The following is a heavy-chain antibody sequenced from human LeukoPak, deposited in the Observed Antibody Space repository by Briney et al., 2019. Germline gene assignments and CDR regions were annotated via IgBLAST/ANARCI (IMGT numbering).Heavy chain of an antibody. J-gene: IGHJ4*02. CDR2: INPNSGGT. CDR3: ARDPSPYCGGDCYSSYFDY. Sequence: VSVKVSCKASGYTLTAYYMHWVRQAPGQGREWMGWINPNSGGTNYAQKFQGRVTMTRDTSISTAYMELSRLRSDDTAVYYCARDPSPYCGGDCYSSYFDYWGQGTLVTVSS. D-gene: IGHD2-21*01. CDR1: GYTLTAYY. V-gene: IGHV1-2*02.